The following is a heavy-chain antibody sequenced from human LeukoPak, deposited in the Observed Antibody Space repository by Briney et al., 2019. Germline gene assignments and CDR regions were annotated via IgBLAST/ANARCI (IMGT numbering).Heavy chain of an antibody. V-gene: IGHV1-18*01. J-gene: IGHJ4*02. CDR3: ARDWGSIKVIADY. CDR2: ISSNSDNT. CDR1: GYTFTSYG. Sequence: GASVKVSCKATGYTFTSYGISWVRQAPAQGNEWMGWISSNSDNTNYAQKLQGRVTMTTDTSTSTAYMELRSLRSDDAGLYFCARDWGSIKVIADYWGQGTLVTVS. D-gene: IGHD7-27*01.